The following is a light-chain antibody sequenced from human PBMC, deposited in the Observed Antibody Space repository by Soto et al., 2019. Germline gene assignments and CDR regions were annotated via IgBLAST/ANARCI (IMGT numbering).Light chain of an antibody. J-gene: IGKJ4*01. CDR1: QSIDYW. CDR2: KAS. Sequence: DIQMTQSPSTLSASVGDRVTITCRASQSIDYWLAWYQQKPGKPPKLLIYKASSLETGVPPRFTGSGSGTDSTLTISGLQSEDFATYYCQQYNNWPVTFGGGTKVDIK. CDR3: QQYNNWPVT. V-gene: IGKV1-5*03.